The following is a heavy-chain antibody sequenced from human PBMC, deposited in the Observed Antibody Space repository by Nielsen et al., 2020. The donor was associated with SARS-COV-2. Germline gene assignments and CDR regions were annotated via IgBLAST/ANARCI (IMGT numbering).Heavy chain of an antibody. D-gene: IGHD3-3*01. V-gene: IGHV4-39*01. Sequence: SETLSLTCTVSGGSISSSSYYWGWIRQPPGKGLEWIGSIYYSGSTYYNPSLKSRVTISVDTSKNQFSLKLSSVTAADTAVYYCARHGRFLEWNPFDYWGQGTLVTVSS. CDR1: GGSISSSSYY. J-gene: IGHJ4*02. CDR2: IYYSGST. CDR3: ARHGRFLEWNPFDY.